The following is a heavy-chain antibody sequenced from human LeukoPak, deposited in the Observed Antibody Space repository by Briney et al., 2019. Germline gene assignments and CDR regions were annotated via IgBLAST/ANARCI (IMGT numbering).Heavy chain of an antibody. Sequence: GGSLRLSCAASGFTFSSYSMNWVRQAPGKGLEWVSSIGSSSSYIYYADSVKGRFTISRDNAKNSLYLQMNSLRAEDTAVYYCARDDPGIAAAGAFDYWGQGTLVTVSS. CDR2: IGSSSSYI. CDR3: ARDDPGIAAAGAFDY. J-gene: IGHJ4*02. CDR1: GFTFSSYS. D-gene: IGHD6-13*01. V-gene: IGHV3-21*01.